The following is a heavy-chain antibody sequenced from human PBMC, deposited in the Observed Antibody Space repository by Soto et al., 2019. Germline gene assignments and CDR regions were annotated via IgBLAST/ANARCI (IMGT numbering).Heavy chain of an antibody. D-gene: IGHD3-3*01. V-gene: IGHV4-4*02. J-gene: IGHJ6*02. CDR3: ARYLTIFGVVTYLSYGMDV. CDR2: IYHSGST. CDR1: GGSISSSNW. Sequence: PSETLSLTCAVSGGSISSSNWWSWVRQPPGKGLEWIGEIYHSGSTNYNPFLKSRVTISVDKSKNQFSLKLSSVTAADTAVYYCARYLTIFGVVTYLSYGMDVWGQGTTVTVSS.